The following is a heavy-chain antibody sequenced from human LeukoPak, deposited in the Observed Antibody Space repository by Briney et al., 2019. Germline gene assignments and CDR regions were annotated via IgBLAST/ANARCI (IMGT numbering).Heavy chain of an antibody. CDR2: INHSGST. V-gene: IGHV4-39*07. Sequence: SETLSLTCTVSGGSISSSSYYWSWIRQPPGKGLEWIGEINHSGSTNYNPSLKSRVTISVDTSKNQFSLKLSSVTAADTAVYYCARRRSSGWYRSRGGENAFDIWGQGTMVTVSS. CDR1: GGSISSSSYY. D-gene: IGHD6-19*01. CDR3: ARRRSSGWYRSRGGENAFDI. J-gene: IGHJ3*02.